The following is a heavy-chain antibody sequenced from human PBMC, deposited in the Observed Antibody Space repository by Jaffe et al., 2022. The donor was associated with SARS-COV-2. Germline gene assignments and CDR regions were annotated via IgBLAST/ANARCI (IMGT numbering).Heavy chain of an antibody. J-gene: IGHJ4*02. CDR1: GFTFSSYS. Sequence: EVQLVESGGGLVKPGGSLRLSCAASGFTFSSYSMNWVRQAPGKGLEWVSSISSSSSYIYYADSVKGRFTISRDNAKNSLYLQMNSLRAEDTAVYYCARDNYDFWSGYRREFDYWGQGTLVTVSS. D-gene: IGHD3-3*01. V-gene: IGHV3-21*01. CDR3: ARDNYDFWSGYRREFDY. CDR2: ISSSSSYI.